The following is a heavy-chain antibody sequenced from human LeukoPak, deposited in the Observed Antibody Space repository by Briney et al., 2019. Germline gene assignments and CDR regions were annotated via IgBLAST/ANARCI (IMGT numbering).Heavy chain of an antibody. CDR2: ISWNSASV. Sequence: GGSLRLSCTASGFKFVDYAMHWVRQVPGKGLEWVSGISWNSASVGYGESVKGRFTMSRDNAQKSVFVEMNSLRPEDTALYYCVKDIRSSASYSAFDVWGQGTMVTVSS. J-gene: IGHJ3*01. D-gene: IGHD1-26*01. CDR1: GFKFVDYA. CDR3: VKDIRSSASYSAFDV. V-gene: IGHV3-9*01.